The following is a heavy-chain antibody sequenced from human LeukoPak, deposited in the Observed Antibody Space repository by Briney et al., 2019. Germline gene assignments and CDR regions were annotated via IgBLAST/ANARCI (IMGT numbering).Heavy chain of an antibody. CDR1: GGSISSSSDY. CDR3: ARHSFSSGWKSFDY. V-gene: IGHV4-39*01. D-gene: IGHD6-19*01. Sequence: SETLSLTCTVSGGSISSSSDYWGWIRQPLGKGLEWIGSIYYSGSTYYNPSLKSRVTISVDTSKNQFSLKLSSVTAADTAVYSCARHSFSSGWKSFDYWGQGTLVTVSS. CDR2: IYYSGST. J-gene: IGHJ4*02.